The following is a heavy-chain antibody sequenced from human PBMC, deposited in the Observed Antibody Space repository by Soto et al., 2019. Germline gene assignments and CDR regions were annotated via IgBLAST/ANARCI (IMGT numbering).Heavy chain of an antibody. CDR3: ARGRYGDY. CDR1: GYAFTTYG. CDR2: ISAHNGNT. J-gene: IGHJ4*02. V-gene: IGHV1-18*01. Sequence: QVHLVQPGAEMKKPGASVKVSCKGSGYAFTTYGITWVRQAPGQGLEWMGWISAHNGNTNYAQKLQGRVTVTRDTSTSTAYMELRSLRSDDTAVYYCARGRYGDYWGQGALVTVSS. D-gene: IGHD1-1*01.